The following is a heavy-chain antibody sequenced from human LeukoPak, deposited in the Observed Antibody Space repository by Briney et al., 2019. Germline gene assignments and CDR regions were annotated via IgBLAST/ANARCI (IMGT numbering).Heavy chain of an antibody. V-gene: IGHV1-2*02. D-gene: IGHD3-10*01. J-gene: IGHJ4*02. CDR1: GYTFTGYY. Sequence: ASVKVSCKASGYTFTGYYMHWVRQAPGQGLEWMGWINPNSGGTNYAQKFQGRVTMTRDTYISTAYMELSRLRSDDTAVYYCARVQFGYYGSGSYPTYDYWGQGTLVTVSS. CDR3: ARVQFGYYGSGSYPTYDY. CDR2: INPNSGGT.